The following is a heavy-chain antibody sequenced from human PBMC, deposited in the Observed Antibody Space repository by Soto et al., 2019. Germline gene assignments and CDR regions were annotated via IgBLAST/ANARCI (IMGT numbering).Heavy chain of an antibody. J-gene: IGHJ6*02. CDR3: ARRTRSGYYYYGMDV. CDR2: IDPSDSYT. Sequence: PGESLEIYCNGSGYSFTSYWISWVRQMPGKGLEWMGRIDPSDSYTNYSPSFQGHVTISADKSISTAYLQWSSLKASDTAMYYCARRTRSGYYYYGMDVWGQGTTVTVSS. V-gene: IGHV5-10-1*01. CDR1: GYSFTSYW.